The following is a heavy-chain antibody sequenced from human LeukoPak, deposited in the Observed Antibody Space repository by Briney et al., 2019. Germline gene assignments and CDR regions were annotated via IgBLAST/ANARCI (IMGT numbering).Heavy chain of an antibody. J-gene: IGHJ6*03. CDR1: GFTFSSYW. V-gene: IGHV3-74*01. Sequence: GGSLRLSCAASGFTFSSYWMHWVRQAPGKGLVWVSRINSDGSSTSYADSVKGRFTISRDNAKNTLYLQMNSLRAEDTAVYYCARDQGYCSGGSCYSRYYYYYYVDVWGKGTTVTVSS. D-gene: IGHD2-15*01. CDR3: ARDQGYCSGGSCYSRYYYYYYVDV. CDR2: INSDGSST.